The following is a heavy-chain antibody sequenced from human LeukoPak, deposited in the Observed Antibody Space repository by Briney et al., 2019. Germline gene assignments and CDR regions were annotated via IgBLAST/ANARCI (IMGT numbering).Heavy chain of an antibody. CDR3: ARVYYSNSYDYWYFDL. D-gene: IGHD6-13*01. CDR1: GDSITSGSYY. CDR2: VFISGGT. J-gene: IGHJ2*01. Sequence: SETLSLTCTVSGDSITSGSYYWSWIRQPAGKGLEWIGRVFISGGTNYNPSLKSRVTISVDTSKNQFSLKLSSVTAADTAVYYCARVYYSNSYDYWYFDLWGRGTLVTVSS. V-gene: IGHV4-61*02.